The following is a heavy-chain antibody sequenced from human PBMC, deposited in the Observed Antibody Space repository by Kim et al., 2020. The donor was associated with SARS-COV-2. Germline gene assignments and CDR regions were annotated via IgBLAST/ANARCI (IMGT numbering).Heavy chain of an antibody. J-gene: IGHJ4*01. CDR2: IKQDGSEK. D-gene: IGHD3-22*01. Sequence: GGSLRLSCAGSGFTFSSYWMSWVRQAPGKGLEWVANIKQDGSEKNYVDSVKGRFTISRDNAKNSLYLQMNSLRAEDTAVYYCSRYYYDSSGSYYFDYWG. CDR3: SRYYYDSSGSYYFDY. CDR1: GFTFSSYW. V-gene: IGHV3-7*05.